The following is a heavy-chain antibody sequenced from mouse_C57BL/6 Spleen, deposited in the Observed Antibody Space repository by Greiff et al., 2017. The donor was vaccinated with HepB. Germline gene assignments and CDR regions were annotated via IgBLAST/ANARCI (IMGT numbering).Heavy chain of an antibody. CDR3: ARGDSNYGGDY. CDR1: GYTFTSYW. CDR2: IYPGSGST. V-gene: IGHV1-55*01. D-gene: IGHD2-5*01. J-gene: IGHJ4*01. Sequence: QVQLKESGAELVKPGASVKISCKASGYTFTSYWITWVKQRPGQGLEWIGDIYPGSGSTNYNEKFKSKATLTVDTSSSTAYMQLSSLTSEDSAVYYCARGDSNYGGDYWGQGTSVTVSS.